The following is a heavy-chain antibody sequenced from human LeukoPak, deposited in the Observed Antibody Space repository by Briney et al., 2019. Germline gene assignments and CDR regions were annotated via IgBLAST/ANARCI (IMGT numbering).Heavy chain of an antibody. J-gene: IGHJ4*02. Sequence: PSETLSLTCTVSGGSISSGGYYWSWIRQHPGKGLEWIGYVYYSGSTYYNPSLKSRVTISVDTSHNQFSLKLTSVTAADTAVYYCARVGLSNDYGDYTTFDYWGQGTLVTVFS. D-gene: IGHD4-17*01. V-gene: IGHV4-31*03. CDR2: VYYSGST. CDR1: GGSISSGGYY. CDR3: ARVGLSNDYGDYTTFDY.